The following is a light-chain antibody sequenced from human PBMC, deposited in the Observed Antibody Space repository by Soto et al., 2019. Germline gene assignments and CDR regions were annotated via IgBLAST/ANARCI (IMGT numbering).Light chain of an antibody. CDR3: SSLTTSSTVV. V-gene: IGLV2-14*03. CDR1: SSDVGGYNY. J-gene: IGLJ2*01. CDR2: EVN. Sequence: QSALTQPASVSGPPGQSITISCSGTSSDVGGYNYVSWYQQHPGKAPKLIIYEVNNRPSGVSNRFSASKFGNTASLTISGLQAEDEADYYCSSLTTSSTVVFGGGTQLTVL.